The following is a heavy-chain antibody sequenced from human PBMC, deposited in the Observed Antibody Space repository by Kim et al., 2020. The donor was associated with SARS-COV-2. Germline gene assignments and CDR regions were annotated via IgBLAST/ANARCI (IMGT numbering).Heavy chain of an antibody. CDR3: ARGASVIVA. CDR2: IDYSGST. CDR1: GGSIGYSY. D-gene: IGHD3-22*01. J-gene: IGHJ5*02. Sequence: SETLSLTCTVSGGSIGYSYWSWIRQPPGKGLEWIGNIDYSGSTDYNPSLRSRVTLLRDTSKNQFSLRLTSVTPADTAISYCARGASVIVAWGQGTLVTAS. V-gene: IGHV4-59*01.